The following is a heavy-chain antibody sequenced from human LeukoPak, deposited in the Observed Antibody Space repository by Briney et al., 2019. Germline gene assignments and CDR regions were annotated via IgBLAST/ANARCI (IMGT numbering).Heavy chain of an antibody. CDR2: IYYSGST. V-gene: IGHV4-59*01. CDR3: AKEGPHRGTDYLNFDY. CDR1: GGSISSYY. J-gene: IGHJ4*02. Sequence: SETLSLTCTVSGGSISSYYWSWIRQPPGKGLEWIGYIYYSGSTNYNPSLKSRVTISVDTSKNQFSLKLSSVTAADTAIYYCAKEGPHRGTDYLNFDYWGQGTLVTVSS. D-gene: IGHD1-7*01.